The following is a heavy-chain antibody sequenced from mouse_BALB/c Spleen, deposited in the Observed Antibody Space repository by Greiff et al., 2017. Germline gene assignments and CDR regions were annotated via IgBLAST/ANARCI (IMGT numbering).Heavy chain of an antibody. CDR1: GFSLTSYG. Sequence: VQLVESGPGLVAPSQSLSITCTVSGFSLTSYGVHWVRQPPGKGLEWLGVIWAGGSTNYNSALMSRLSISKDNSKSQVFLKMNSLQTDDTAMYYCAREVYGNYDYYAMDYWGQGTSVTVSS. D-gene: IGHD2-1*01. CDR2: IWAGGST. J-gene: IGHJ4*01. V-gene: IGHV2-9*02. CDR3: AREVYGNYDYYAMDY.